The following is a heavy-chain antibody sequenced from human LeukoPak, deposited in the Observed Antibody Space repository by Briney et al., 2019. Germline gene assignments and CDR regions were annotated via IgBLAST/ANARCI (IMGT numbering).Heavy chain of an antibody. CDR1: GCTFRSYA. J-gene: IGHJ3*02. D-gene: IGHD3-22*01. Sequence: SSVKVSCKASGCTFRSYAIRWVRQAPGQGLEWMGGIIPIFCKSNYAQKFQGRVTITTDGSNSTAYMELSRLRYDDTDVYYLGWGYYESSGYRDVFDICGEGRIVTLSS. CDR2: IIPIFCKS. V-gene: IGHV1-69*05. CDR3: GWGYYESSGYRDVFDI.